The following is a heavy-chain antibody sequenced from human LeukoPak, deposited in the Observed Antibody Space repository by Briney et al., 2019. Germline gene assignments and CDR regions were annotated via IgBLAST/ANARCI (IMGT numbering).Heavy chain of an antibody. Sequence: QPGGSLRLSCAASGFTFSSYAMSWVRQAPGKGLEWVSAISGSGGSTYYADSVKGRFTISRDNAKNSLYLQMNSLRAEDTALYYCSGGSYHFDYWGQGTLVTVSS. CDR2: ISGSGGST. D-gene: IGHD1-26*01. V-gene: IGHV3-23*01. CDR1: GFTFSSYA. CDR3: SGGSYHFDY. J-gene: IGHJ4*02.